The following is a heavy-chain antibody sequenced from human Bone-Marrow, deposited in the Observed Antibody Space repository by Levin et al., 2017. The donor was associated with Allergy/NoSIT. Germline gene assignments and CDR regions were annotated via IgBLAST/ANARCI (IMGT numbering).Heavy chain of an antibody. D-gene: IGHD5-18*01. Sequence: GESLKISCAASGFTFSSYGMHWVGQAQGRGLEGVAVIGYEGSNKYYADSVKGRFTISRDNSKNTLYLQMNSLRAEDTAVYYCARDGSIRGYSYEGLDYWGQGTLVTVSS. J-gene: IGHJ4*02. CDR1: GFTFSSYG. CDR2: IGYEGSNK. V-gene: IGHV3-33*01. CDR3: ARDGSIRGYSYEGLDY.